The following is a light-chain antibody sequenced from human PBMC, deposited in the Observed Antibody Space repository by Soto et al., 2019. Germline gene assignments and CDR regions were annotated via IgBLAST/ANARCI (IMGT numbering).Light chain of an antibody. J-gene: IGKJ1*01. CDR3: QQSYSTFTWT. CDR1: QSISSY. CDR2: AAS. Sequence: DIQMTQSPSSLSASVGDRVTITCRASQSISSYLNWYQQKPGKAPKPLIHAASSLQSGVPSRFSGSGSGTDFTLTISSLQPEDFATYYCQQSYSTFTWTFGQGTKVDIK. V-gene: IGKV1-39*01.